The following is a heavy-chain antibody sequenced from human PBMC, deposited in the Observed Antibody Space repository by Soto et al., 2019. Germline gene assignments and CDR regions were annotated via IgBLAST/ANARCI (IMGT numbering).Heavy chain of an antibody. Sequence: SVKVSCKASGGTFSSYAISWVRQAPGQGLEWMGGIIPIFGTANYAQKFQGRVTITADESTSTAYMELSSLRSEDTAVYYCARDITGTTFSWFDHSGQGTLVTVSS. V-gene: IGHV1-69*13. D-gene: IGHD1-7*01. CDR1: GGTFSSYA. CDR2: IIPIFGTA. CDR3: ARDITGTTFSWFDH. J-gene: IGHJ5*02.